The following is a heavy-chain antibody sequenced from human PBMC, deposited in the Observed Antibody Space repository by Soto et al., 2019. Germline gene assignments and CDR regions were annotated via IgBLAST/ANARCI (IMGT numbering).Heavy chain of an antibody. CDR2: IYYSGST. J-gene: IGHJ6*02. CDR1: GGSISSSDYY. CDR3: ARDTASNWNFTSVYGMDV. V-gene: IGHV4-30-4*01. Sequence: QVQLQESGPGLLKPSQTLSLTCSVSGGSISSSDYYWSRIRQPPGKGLEWIGYIYYSGSTYYNPSLKSRVTISVDTSKNQFSLKLSSVTAADTAVYYCARDTASNWNFTSVYGMDVWGQGTTVTVSS. D-gene: IGHD1-7*01.